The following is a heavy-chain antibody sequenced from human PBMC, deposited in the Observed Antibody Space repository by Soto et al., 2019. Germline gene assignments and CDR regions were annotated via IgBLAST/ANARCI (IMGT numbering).Heavy chain of an antibody. V-gene: IGHV3-30*03. CDR3: ATDANEYLWEYYFDF. J-gene: IGHJ4*02. D-gene: IGHD3-16*01. Sequence: PGGSLRLPCAASGFSFSSYGMHWARQAPAKGLEWVAFISHDGSNDYYGDSVKVRYTISRDNSKNTVYLQMNSLRVEDTAVYYCATDANEYLWEYYFDFWGQGTLVTVSS. CDR1: GFSFSSYG. CDR2: ISHDGSND.